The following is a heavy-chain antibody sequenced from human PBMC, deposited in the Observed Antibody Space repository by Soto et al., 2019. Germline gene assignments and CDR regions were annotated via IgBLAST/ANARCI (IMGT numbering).Heavy chain of an antibody. V-gene: IGHV1-8*01. J-gene: IGHJ5*02. CDR2: MNPNSGNT. D-gene: IGHD2-15*01. CDR1: GYTFTSYD. CDR3: ARVGDSGGSHNWFDP. Sequence: GASVKVSCKVSGYTFTSYDINWVRQATGQGLEWMGWMNPNSGNTGYAQKFQGRVTMTRNTSISTGYMELSSLRSEDTAVYYCARVGDSGGSHNWFDPWGQGTLVTVSS.